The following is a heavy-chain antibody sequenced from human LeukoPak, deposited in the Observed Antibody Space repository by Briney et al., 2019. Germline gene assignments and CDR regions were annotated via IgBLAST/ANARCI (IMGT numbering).Heavy chain of an antibody. CDR2: IWYDGSNK. Sequence: PGGSLRLSCAASGFTFSSYGMHWVRQAPGKGLEWVAVIWYDGSNKYYADSVKGRFTISRDNSKNTLYLQMNSLRAEDTAVYYCAREGYSGSYHYFDYWGQGTLVTVSS. CDR3: AREGYSGSYHYFDY. CDR1: GFTFSSYG. J-gene: IGHJ4*02. D-gene: IGHD1-26*01. V-gene: IGHV3-33*01.